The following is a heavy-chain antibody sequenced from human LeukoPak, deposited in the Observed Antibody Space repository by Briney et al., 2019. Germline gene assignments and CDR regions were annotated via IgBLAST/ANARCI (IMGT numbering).Heavy chain of an antibody. CDR2: ISGSGGNT. CDR1: GFTFSNEA. J-gene: IGHJ4*02. V-gene: IGHV3-23*01. CDR3: AKWGDFDVLTGYYVSDY. D-gene: IGHD3-9*01. Sequence: GASLRLSCAASGFTFSNEAMSWGRQAPGKGLELDSAISGSGGNTYYADSVKGRFTISRDNSKNTVFLQMNSLRAEDTAVYYCAKWGDFDVLTGYYVSDYWGQGTLVTVSS.